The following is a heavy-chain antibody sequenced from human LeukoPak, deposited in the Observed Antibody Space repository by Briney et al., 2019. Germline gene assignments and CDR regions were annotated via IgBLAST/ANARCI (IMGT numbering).Heavy chain of an antibody. CDR3: ARLIASLTTSTFNI. Sequence: GESLKISCKGSGYTVTSYWIGWVRQMPGKGLEWMGIIYPGDSDTRYSPSFQGQVTISADKSISTAYLQWSSLKASDTAVYYCARLIASLTTSTFNIWGQGTVVTVSS. CDR1: GYTVTSYW. CDR2: IYPGDSDT. V-gene: IGHV5-51*01. J-gene: IGHJ3*02. D-gene: IGHD4/OR15-4a*01.